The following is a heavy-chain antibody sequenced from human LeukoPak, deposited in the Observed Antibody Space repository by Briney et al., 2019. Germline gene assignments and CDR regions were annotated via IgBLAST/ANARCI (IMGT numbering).Heavy chain of an antibody. D-gene: IGHD5-12*01. V-gene: IGHV3-30-3*01. CDR2: ISYDGSNK. J-gene: IGHJ3*02. Sequence: GRSLRLSCAASGFTFSSYAMHWVRQAPGKGLEWVAVISYDGSNKYYADSVKGRFTISRDNAKNSLYLQMNSLRAEDTAVYYCARVRGYESDAFDIWGQGTMVTVSS. CDR3: ARVRGYESDAFDI. CDR1: GFTFSSYA.